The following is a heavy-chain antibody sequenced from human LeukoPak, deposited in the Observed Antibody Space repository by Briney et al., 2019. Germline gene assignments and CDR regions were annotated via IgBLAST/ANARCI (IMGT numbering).Heavy chain of an antibody. CDR3: ARVERGYSYARYAFDI. CDR1: GGTFSSYA. D-gene: IGHD5-18*01. J-gene: IGHJ3*02. Sequence: SVKVSCKASGGTFSSYAISWVRQAPGQGLEWMGGIIPIFGTTNYAQKFQGRVTITTDESTSTAYMELSSLRSEDTAVYYCARVERGYSYARYAFDIWGQGTMVTVSS. V-gene: IGHV1-69*05. CDR2: IIPIFGTT.